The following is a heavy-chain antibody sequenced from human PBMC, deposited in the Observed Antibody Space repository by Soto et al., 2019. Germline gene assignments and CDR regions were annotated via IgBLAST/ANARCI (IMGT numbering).Heavy chain of an antibody. D-gene: IGHD6-13*01. CDR3: ARTSAAGKYYYGMDV. J-gene: IGHJ6*02. CDR1: GYSFTSYW. CDR2: IYPGDSDT. V-gene: IGHV5-51*01. Sequence: GESLKISCKGSGYSFTSYWIGWVRQMPGKGLEWMGIIYPGDSDTRYSPSFQGQVTISADKSISTAYLQWSSLKASDTAMYYCARTSAAGKYYYGMDVWVQGTTVTVSS.